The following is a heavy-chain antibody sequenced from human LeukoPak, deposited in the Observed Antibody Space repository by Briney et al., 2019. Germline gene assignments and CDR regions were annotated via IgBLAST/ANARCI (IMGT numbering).Heavy chain of an antibody. CDR3: ARDKGSCSSTSCYPDAFDI. Sequence: GGSLRLSCAASGFTFSSYSMNWVRQAPGKGLEWVSSISSSSSYIYYADAVKGRFTISRDNAKNSLYLQMNSLRAEDTAVYYCARDKGSCSSTSCYPDAFDIWGQGTMVTVSS. D-gene: IGHD2-2*01. CDR1: GFTFSSYS. V-gene: IGHV3-21*01. CDR2: ISSSSSYI. J-gene: IGHJ3*02.